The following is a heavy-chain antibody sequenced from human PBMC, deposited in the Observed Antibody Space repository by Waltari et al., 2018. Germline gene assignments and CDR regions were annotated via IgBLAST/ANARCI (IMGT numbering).Heavy chain of an antibody. D-gene: IGHD2-21*01. CDR1: GFTFRSYS. V-gene: IGHV3-21*01. CDR2: ISSSSSYI. CDR3: ARGAIVSWYFDL. J-gene: IGHJ2*01. Sequence: EVQLVESGGGLVKPGGSLRLSCAASGFTFRSYSMNWVRQAPGKGLEWVSSISSSSSYIYYADSVKGRFTISRDNAKNSLYLQMNSLRAEDTAVYYCARGAIVSWYFDLWGRGTLVTVSS.